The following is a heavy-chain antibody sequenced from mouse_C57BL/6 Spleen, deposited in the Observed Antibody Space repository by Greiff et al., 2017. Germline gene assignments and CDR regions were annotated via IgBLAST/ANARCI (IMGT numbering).Heavy chain of an antibody. CDR1: GFTFSDYY. J-gene: IGHJ4*01. V-gene: IGHV5-16*01. CDR2: IIYDGSST. D-gene: IGHD1-1*01. CDR3: GRENGPLRAMDY. Sequence: EVQRVESEGGLVQPGSSMKLSCTASGFTFSDYYMAWVRQVPEKGLEWVANIIYDGSSTNYLDYLKSRFIFSRDNASNILYLQLSSMKSEDTATCYCGRENGPLRAMDYWGQGTSVTVSS.